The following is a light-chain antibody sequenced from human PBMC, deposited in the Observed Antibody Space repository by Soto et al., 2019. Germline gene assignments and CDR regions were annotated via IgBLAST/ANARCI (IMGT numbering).Light chain of an antibody. V-gene: IGLV1-47*01. J-gene: IGLJ3*02. CDR2: RNN. Sequence: QSVLTQPPSASATPGQRVTISCSGSGSNIGSTYVDWYQQLPGAAPKLLIYRNNQWPSGVPDRFSGSKSGTSASLAISGLRSEDEADYHCASWDDSLNHWVFGGGTKVTVL. CDR1: GSNIGSTY. CDR3: ASWDDSLNHWV.